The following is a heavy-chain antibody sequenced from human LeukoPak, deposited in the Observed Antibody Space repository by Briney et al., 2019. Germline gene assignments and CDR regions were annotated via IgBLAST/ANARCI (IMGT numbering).Heavy chain of an antibody. V-gene: IGHV4-59*01. CDR2: ICYRGRT. J-gene: IGHJ4*02. Sequence: SETLSLTCTVSGGSISSYYWIWIRQPPGKGLEWIGYICYRGRTNYNPSLKSRVTISVDTSKNQFSLKLSSVTAADTAVYCCARVLGCSTTSCYAAYIDSWGQGTLVTVSS. CDR3: ARVLGCSTTSCYAAYIDS. D-gene: IGHD2-2*01. CDR1: GGSISSYY.